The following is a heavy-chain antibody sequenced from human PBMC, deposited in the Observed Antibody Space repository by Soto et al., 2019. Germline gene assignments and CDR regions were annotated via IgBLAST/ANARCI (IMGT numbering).Heavy chain of an antibody. CDR2: IFSNDEK. CDR1: GFSLSNARMG. J-gene: IGHJ6*02. D-gene: IGHD6-6*01. Sequence: QVTLKESGPVLVKPTETLTLTCTVSGFSLSNARMGVSWIRQPPGKALEWLAHIFSNDEKFYSTSLKSRLTISKDTSKSQVVLTMTNMDPVDTATYYCARIGPSLHYGMDVWGQGTTVTVSS. CDR3: ARIGPSLHYGMDV. V-gene: IGHV2-26*01.